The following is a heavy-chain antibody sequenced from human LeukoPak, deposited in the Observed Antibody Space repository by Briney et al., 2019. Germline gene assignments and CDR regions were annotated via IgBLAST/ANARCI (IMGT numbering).Heavy chain of an antibody. D-gene: IGHD1-26*01. CDR1: GFTFSNYV. J-gene: IGHJ4*02. V-gene: IGHV3-64*01. CDR2: ISSNGGTT. CDR3: AREGPSGSYYDY. Sequence: PGGSLRLSRAASGFTFSNYVIHWVRQAPGKGLEYVSAISSNGGTTYYANSVKGRFTISRDNSKKTVYLQMGSLRGEDTAEYYCAREGPSGSYYDYWGQGTLVTVSS.